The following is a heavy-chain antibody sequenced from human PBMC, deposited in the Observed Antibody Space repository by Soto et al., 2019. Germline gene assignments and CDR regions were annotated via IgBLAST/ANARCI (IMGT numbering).Heavy chain of an antibody. CDR2: ISSSSSYI. Sequence: GGSLRLSCAASGFTFSSYSMNWVRQAPGKGLEWVSSISSSSSYIYYADSVKGRFTISRDNAKNSLYLQMNSLRAEDTAVYYCARGGRYYDFWSDYSEVCYGMDVWGQGTTVTVSS. V-gene: IGHV3-21*01. J-gene: IGHJ6*02. D-gene: IGHD3-3*01. CDR1: GFTFSSYS. CDR3: ARGGRYYDFWSDYSEVCYGMDV.